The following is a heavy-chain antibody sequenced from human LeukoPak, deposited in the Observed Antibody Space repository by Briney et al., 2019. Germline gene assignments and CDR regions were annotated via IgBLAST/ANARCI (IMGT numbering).Heavy chain of an antibody. J-gene: IGHJ4*02. V-gene: IGHV4-34*01. CDR2: INHSGST. D-gene: IGHD6-19*01. Sequence: SETLSLTCTVYGGSFSGYYWSWIRQPPGKGLEWIGEINHSGSTNYNPSLKSRVTISVDTSKNQFSLKLSSVTAADTAVYYCARGRNWVAVAAHWGQGTLVTVSS. CDR3: ARGRNWVAVAAH. CDR1: GGSFSGYY.